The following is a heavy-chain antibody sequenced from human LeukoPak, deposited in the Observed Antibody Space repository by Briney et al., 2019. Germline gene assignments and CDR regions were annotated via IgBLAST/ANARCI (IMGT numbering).Heavy chain of an antibody. D-gene: IGHD6-13*01. CDR1: GGTFSSYA. J-gene: IGHJ4*02. CDR3: ASGEAADGDY. CDR2: IIPILGIA. V-gene: IGHV1-69*04. Sequence: GSSATVSCKASGGTFSSYAISWVRQAPGQGLEWMGRIIPILGIANYAQKFQGRVTITADKSTSTAYMELSSLRSEDTAVYYCASGEAADGDYWGQGTLVTVSS.